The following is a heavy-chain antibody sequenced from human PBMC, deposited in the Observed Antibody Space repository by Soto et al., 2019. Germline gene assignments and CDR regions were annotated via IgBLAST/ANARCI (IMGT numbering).Heavy chain of an antibody. CDR2: ISYDGSNK. CDR1: GFTFSSYA. V-gene: IGHV3-30-3*01. D-gene: IGHD4-17*01. CDR3: ARDADSGDYYYYYGMDV. Sequence: QVQLVESGGGVVQPGRSLRLSCAASGFTFSSYAMHWVRQAPGKGLEWVAVISYDGSNKYYADSVKGRFTISRDNSKNTLYLQMNSLRAEDTAVYYCARDADSGDYYYYYGMDVWGQGTTVTVSS. J-gene: IGHJ6*02.